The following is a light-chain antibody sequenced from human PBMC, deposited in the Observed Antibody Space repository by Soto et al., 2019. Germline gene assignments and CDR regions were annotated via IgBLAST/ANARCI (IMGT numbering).Light chain of an antibody. J-gene: IGLJ2*01. Sequence: QSALTQPRSVSGSPGQSVTISCTGTSSDVGAYNLVSWYQQHPGKAPKLMIYDVSKRPSGVPDRFSGSKSGNTASLTISGLQAEDEADYYCCSYAGSYTWVFGGGTKLTVL. CDR3: CSYAGSYTWV. CDR2: DVS. CDR1: SSDVGAYNL. V-gene: IGLV2-11*01.